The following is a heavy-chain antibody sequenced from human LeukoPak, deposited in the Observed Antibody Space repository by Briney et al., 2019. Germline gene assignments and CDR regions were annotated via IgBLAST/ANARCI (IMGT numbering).Heavy chain of an antibody. J-gene: IGHJ4*02. CDR1: GGSISSGGYY. V-gene: IGHV3-23*01. D-gene: IGHD3-10*01. Sequence: ETLSLTCTVSGGSISSGGYYWSWVRQAPGKGLEWVSAISGSGGSTYYADSVKGRFTISRDNSKNTLYLQMNSLRAEDTAVYYCAKDSLLWFGEFPDWGQGTLVTVSS. CDR3: AKDSLLWFGEFPD. CDR2: ISGSGGST.